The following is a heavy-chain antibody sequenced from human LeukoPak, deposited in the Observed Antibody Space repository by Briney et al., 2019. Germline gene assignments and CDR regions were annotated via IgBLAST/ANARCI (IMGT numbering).Heavy chain of an antibody. CDR3: ARDWSYDFWSGYVDEWWFDP. CDR2: INAGNGNT. D-gene: IGHD3-3*01. Sequence: GASVKVSCKASGYTFTSYAMHWVRQAPGQRLEWMGWINAGNGNTKYSQKFQGRVTITRDTSASTAYMELSSLRSEDTAVYYCARDWSYDFWSGYVDEWWFDPWGQGTLVTVSS. J-gene: IGHJ5*02. CDR1: GYTFTSYA. V-gene: IGHV1-3*01.